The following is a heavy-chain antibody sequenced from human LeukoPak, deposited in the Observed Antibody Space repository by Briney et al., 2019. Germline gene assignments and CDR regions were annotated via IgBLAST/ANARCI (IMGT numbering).Heavy chain of an antibody. CDR1: GYTFTGYY. CDR2: IHPNYGGT. J-gene: IGHJ6*03. D-gene: IGHD6-13*01. CDR3: ARAGLGYSSSWDYYYYMNV. Sequence: GASVKVSCKASGYTFTGYYIHWVRQAPGQGLEWMGWIHPNYGGTNSAQKFPGRVTMTRDTSINTAYMEVSRLRSDDTAVYYCARAGLGYSSSWDYYYYMNVWGKGTTVTVSS. V-gene: IGHV1-2*02.